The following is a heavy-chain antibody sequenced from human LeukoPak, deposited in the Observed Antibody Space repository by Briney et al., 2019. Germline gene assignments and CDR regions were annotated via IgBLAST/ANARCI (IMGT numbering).Heavy chain of an antibody. D-gene: IGHD3-22*01. CDR2: FDPEDGET. J-gene: IGHJ4*02. CDR3: ATDLYYYDSSGFVH. CDR1: GYTLTELS. V-gene: IGHV1-24*01. Sequence: ASVTVSCKVSGYTLTELSMHWVRQAPGKGLEWMGGFDPEDGETIYAQKFQGRVTMTEDTSTDTAYMELSSLRSEDTAVYYCATDLYYYDSSGFVHWGQGTLVTVSS.